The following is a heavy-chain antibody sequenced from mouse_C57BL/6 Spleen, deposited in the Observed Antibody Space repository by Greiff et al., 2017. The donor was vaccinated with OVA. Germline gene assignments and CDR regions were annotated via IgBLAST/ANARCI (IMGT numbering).Heavy chain of an antibody. V-gene: IGHV1-82*01. D-gene: IGHD2-2*01. CDR3: ARSAEGYNPFAY. CDR2: IYPGDGDT. J-gene: IGHJ3*01. CDR1: GYAFSSSW. Sequence: VQLQQSGPELVKPGASVKISCKASGYAFSSSWMNWVKQRPGKGLEWIGRIYPGDGDTNYNGKFKGKATLTADKSSSTAYMQLSSLTSEDSAVYFCARSAEGYNPFAYWGQGTLVTVSA.